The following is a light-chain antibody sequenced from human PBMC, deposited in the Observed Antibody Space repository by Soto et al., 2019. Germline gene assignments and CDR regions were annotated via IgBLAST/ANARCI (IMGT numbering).Light chain of an antibody. J-gene: IGKJ1*01. CDR2: DVS. CDR3: QHYEMYSPCT. Sequence: DIQMTQSPSTVSAYVGDSVTITCRASQSITTWLAWYQQRPWKAPKLLIYDVSSLQSGVPTRFSGSRSGTEFTLTISSLQPDDFATHYCQHYEMYSPCTLGQGTKVEIK. V-gene: IGKV1-5*01. CDR1: QSITTW.